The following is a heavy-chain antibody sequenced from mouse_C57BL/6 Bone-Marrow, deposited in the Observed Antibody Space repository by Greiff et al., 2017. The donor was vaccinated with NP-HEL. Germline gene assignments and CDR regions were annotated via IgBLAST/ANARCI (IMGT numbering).Heavy chain of an antibody. Sequence: QVQLQQSGAELVRPGASVQLSCKASGYTFTDYYINWVKQRPGQGLEWIARLYPGRGNTYYNARFKGQATLTAEKSSSTAYRQLSSLTSEDSAVYFCARAPDYYGSSLWFAYWGKGILVTVAA. CDR2: LYPGRGNT. CDR1: GYTFTDYY. CDR3: ARAPDYYGSSLWFAY. J-gene: IGHJ3*01. D-gene: IGHD1-1*01. V-gene: IGHV1-76*01.